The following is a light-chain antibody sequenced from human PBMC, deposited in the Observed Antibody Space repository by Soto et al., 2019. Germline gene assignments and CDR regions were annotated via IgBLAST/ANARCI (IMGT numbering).Light chain of an antibody. CDR2: AAS. CDR3: QRYYSYPQA. Sequence: AIRMTQSPSSFSASTGDRVTITCRASQGISSYLAWYQQKPGKAPKLLIYAASTLQSGVPSRFSGSGSGTDFTLTLSCLQSEDFATYYCQRYYSYPQAFGQGTKVEIK. J-gene: IGKJ1*01. CDR1: QGISSY. V-gene: IGKV1-8*01.